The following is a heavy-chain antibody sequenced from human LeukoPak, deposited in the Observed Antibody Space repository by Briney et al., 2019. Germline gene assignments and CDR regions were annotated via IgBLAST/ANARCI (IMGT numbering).Heavy chain of an antibody. CDR3: AGTGYSYGYIDY. CDR1: GGSISSSSYY. CDR2: INHSGST. J-gene: IGHJ4*02. D-gene: IGHD5-18*01. V-gene: IGHV4-39*07. Sequence: PSETLSLTCTVSGGSISSSSYYWGWIRQPPGKGLEWIGEINHSGSTNYNPSLKSRVTISVDTSKSQFSLNLSSVTAADTAVYYCAGTGYSYGYIDYWGQGTLVTVSS.